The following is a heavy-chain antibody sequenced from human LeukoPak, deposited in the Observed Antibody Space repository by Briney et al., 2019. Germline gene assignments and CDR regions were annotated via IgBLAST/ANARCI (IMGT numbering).Heavy chain of an antibody. CDR2: INHSGST. Sequence: TETLSLTCAVYGGSFSGYYWSWIRQPPGKGLEWIGEINHSGSTNYNPSLKSRVTISVDTSKNQFSLKLRSVTAADTAVYYCARGRTFDPWGQGTLVTVSS. V-gene: IGHV4-34*01. CDR3: ARGRTFDP. D-gene: IGHD2-2*01. J-gene: IGHJ5*02. CDR1: GGSFSGYY.